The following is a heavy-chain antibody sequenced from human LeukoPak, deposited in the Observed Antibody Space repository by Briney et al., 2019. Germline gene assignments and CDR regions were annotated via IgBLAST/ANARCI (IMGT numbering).Heavy chain of an antibody. J-gene: IGHJ4*02. CDR2: IYSGGNT. Sequence: GGSLRLSCTVSGFTVSSNSMSWVRQAPGKGLEWVSFIYSGGNTHYSDSVKGRFTISRDNAKNSLYLQMNSLRAEDTAVYYCARSRVGAIGPLDGWGQGTLVTVSS. CDR1: GFTVSSNS. D-gene: IGHD1-26*01. CDR3: ARSRVGAIGPLDG. V-gene: IGHV3-53*01.